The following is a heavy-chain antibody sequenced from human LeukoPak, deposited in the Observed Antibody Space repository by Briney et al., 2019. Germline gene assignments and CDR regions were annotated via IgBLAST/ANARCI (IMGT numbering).Heavy chain of an antibody. CDR2: IYYSGNT. CDR1: GGSISSNSYY. Sequence: SETLSLTCAVSGGSISSNSYYWGWVRQSPGKGLEWIGAIYYSGNTYYSPSLKSRVTISADTSKDQFSLNLSAVTAADAATYYCARHVATNYYYNYYGLDVWGQGTTVTVSS. J-gene: IGHJ6*02. V-gene: IGHV4-39*01. CDR3: ARHVATNYYYNYYGLDV.